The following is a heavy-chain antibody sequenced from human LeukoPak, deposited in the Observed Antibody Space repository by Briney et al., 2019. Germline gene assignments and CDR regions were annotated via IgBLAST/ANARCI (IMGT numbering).Heavy chain of an antibody. J-gene: IGHJ1*01. CDR2: IKSKTGGGTT. CDR3: TTDSKYYYDSSGYYYDAEYFQH. V-gene: IGHV3-15*01. D-gene: IGHD3-22*01. Sequence: GGSLRLSCAASGFTFSNAWMSWVRQAPGKGLEWVGRIKSKTGGGTTDYAAPVKGRFTISRDDSKNTLYLQMNSLKTEDTAVYYCTTDSKYYYDSSGYYYDAEYFQHWGQGTLVTVSS. CDR1: GFTFSNAW.